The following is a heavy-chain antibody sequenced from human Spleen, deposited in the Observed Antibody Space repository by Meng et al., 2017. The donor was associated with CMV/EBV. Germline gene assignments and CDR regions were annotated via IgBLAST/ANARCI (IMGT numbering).Heavy chain of an antibody. J-gene: IGHJ4*02. CDR2: INPNSGDT. CDR1: GYTFTGYY. Sequence: ASVKVSCKASGYTFTGYYMHWVRQAPGQGLEWMGWINPNSGDTDYAQKFQGRVTMTRDTSITTAYMELSRLTSDDTAVYFCARDGWFGQRFDYWGQGTLVTVSS. V-gene: IGHV1-2*02. D-gene: IGHD3-10*01. CDR3: ARDGWFGQRFDY.